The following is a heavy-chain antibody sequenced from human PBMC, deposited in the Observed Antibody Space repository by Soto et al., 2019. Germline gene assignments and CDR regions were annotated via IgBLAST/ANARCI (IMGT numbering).Heavy chain of an antibody. CDR2: FDPEDGET. D-gene: IGHD3-3*01. CDR3: ATAAPIRDKLRFLEWLTGEFDY. V-gene: IGHV1-24*01. J-gene: IGHJ4*02. CDR1: GYTLTELS. Sequence: ASVKVSCKVSGYTLTELSMHWVRQAPGKGLEWMGGFDPEDGETIYAQKFQGRVTMTEDTSTDTAYMELSSLRSEDTAVYYCATAAPIRDKLRFLEWLTGEFDYWGQGTLVTVSS.